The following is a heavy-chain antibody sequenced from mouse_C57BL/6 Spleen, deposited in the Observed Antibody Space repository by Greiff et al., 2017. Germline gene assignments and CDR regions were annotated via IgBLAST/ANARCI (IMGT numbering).Heavy chain of an antibody. Sequence: QVQLQQPGAELVKPGASVKLSCKASGYTFTSYWMHWVKQRPGRGLEWIGRIGPNSGGTKYNEKFKSKATLTVDKPSSTAYMQLSSLTSEDSAVYYCARRCDYDGYYYAMDYWGQGTSVTVSS. CDR2: IGPNSGGT. CDR1: GYTFTSYW. V-gene: IGHV1-72*01. J-gene: IGHJ4*01. D-gene: IGHD2-4*01. CDR3: ARRCDYDGYYYAMDY.